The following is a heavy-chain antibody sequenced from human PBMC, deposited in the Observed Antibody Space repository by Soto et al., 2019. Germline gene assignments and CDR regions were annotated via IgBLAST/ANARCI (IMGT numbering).Heavy chain of an antibody. CDR1: GGSVSSGSYY. CDR2: ICYSGST. J-gene: IGHJ3*02. D-gene: IGHD3-22*01. CDR3: ARGKAYYYDSSGYYDDDAFDI. Sequence: SETLSLTCTVSGGSVSSGSYYWSWIRQPPGKGLEWIGYICYSGSTNYNPSLKSRVTISVDTSKNQFSLKLSSVTAADTAVYYCARGKAYYYDSSGYYDDDAFDIWGQGTMVTVSS. V-gene: IGHV4-61*01.